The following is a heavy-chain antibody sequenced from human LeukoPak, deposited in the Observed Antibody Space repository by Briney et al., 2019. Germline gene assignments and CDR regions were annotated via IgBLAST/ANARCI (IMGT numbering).Heavy chain of an antibody. Sequence: PSETLSLTCIVSGASISSYYWSWIRHPAGKELEWIGRLQPSGATNYIPSLESRVTMSVDTSKNQFSLSLTSVTAADTAVYYCARDSTGTAFDPWGQGTLVTVSS. CDR1: GASISSYY. CDR2: LQPSGAT. V-gene: IGHV4-4*07. J-gene: IGHJ5*02. D-gene: IGHD1-14*01. CDR3: ARDSTGTAFDP.